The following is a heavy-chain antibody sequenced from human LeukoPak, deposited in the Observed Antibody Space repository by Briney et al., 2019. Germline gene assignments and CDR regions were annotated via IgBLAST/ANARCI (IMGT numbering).Heavy chain of an antibody. CDR2: IYYSGST. V-gene: IGHV4-30-4*01. D-gene: IGHD3-10*01. CDR3: ARDRVIRRGDRHAVLDDY. CDR1: GGSISSGDYY. J-gene: IGHJ4*02. Sequence: PSQTLSLTCTVSGGSISSGDYYWSWIRQPPGKGLEWIGYIYYSGSTFYNPSLKSRVTISVDTSKNQFSLKLSSVTAADTAVYYCARDRVIRRGDRHAVLDDYWGQGTLVTVSS.